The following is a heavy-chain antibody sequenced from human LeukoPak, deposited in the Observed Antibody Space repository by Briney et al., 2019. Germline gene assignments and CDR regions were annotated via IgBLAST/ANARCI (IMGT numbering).Heavy chain of an antibody. CDR1: GFTFSSNW. CDR2: IKQDGSEK. Sequence: GGSLRLSCAASGFTFSSNWMTWFRQAPGKGLEWVANIKQDGSEKYYVGSVKGRFTVSRDNAQKSLYLQMHSLRAEDTAVYYCARYGAAPAAYYYYYMDVWGKGTTVTVSS. CDR3: ARYGAAPAAYYYYYMDV. D-gene: IGHD2-2*01. V-gene: IGHV3-7*01. J-gene: IGHJ6*03.